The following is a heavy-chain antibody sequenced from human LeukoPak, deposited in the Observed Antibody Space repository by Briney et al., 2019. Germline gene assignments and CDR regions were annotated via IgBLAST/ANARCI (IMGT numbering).Heavy chain of an antibody. CDR3: ARDYDSSSPFDY. J-gene: IGHJ4*02. V-gene: IGHV1-18*01. D-gene: IGHD6-13*01. Sequence: ASVKVSCKASGYTFTTYCISWVRQAPGQGLEWMGWISAHNGNTKYAQKFQGRVAMTTDTSTSTAYMELRSLRSDDTALYYCARDYDSSSPFDYWGQGTLVTVSS. CDR1: GYTFTTYC. CDR2: ISAHNGNT.